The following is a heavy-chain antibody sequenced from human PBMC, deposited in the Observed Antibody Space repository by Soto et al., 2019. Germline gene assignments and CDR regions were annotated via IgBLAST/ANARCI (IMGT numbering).Heavy chain of an antibody. CDR1: GFTFSSYW. CDR3: ATDTYCPATCYRGHGN. V-gene: IGHV3-7*03. CDR2: MNQLGSDI. Sequence: PGGSLRLSCAASGFTFSSYWMAWVRQSPGKGPEWVASMNQLGSDIQYVDSVRGRFTISRDNARNLLYLQMNNLRVEDTAIYYCATDTYCPATCYRGHGNWGQGTLVTVSS. D-gene: IGHD2-8*02. J-gene: IGHJ4*02.